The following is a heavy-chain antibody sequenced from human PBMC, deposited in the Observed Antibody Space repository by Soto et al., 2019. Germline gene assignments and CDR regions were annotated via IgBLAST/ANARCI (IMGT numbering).Heavy chain of an antibody. V-gene: IGHV4-31*03. J-gene: IGHJ4*02. CDR3: ARDGYCSGGSCYSPLDY. D-gene: IGHD2-15*01. CDR2: IYYSGST. CDR1: GGSISSGGYY. Sequence: QVPLQESGPGLVKPSQTLSLTCTVSGGSISSGGYYWSWIRQHPGKGLEWIGYIYYSGSTYYNPSLKSRVTISVDTSKNQFSLKLSSVTAAGTAVYYCARDGYCSGGSCYSPLDYWGQGTLVTVSS.